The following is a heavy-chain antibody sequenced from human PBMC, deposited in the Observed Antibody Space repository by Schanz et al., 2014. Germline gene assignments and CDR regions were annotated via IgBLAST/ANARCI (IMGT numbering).Heavy chain of an antibody. Sequence: QVQLVESRGGVVQRGGSLRLSCAASGFIFSNYGMHWVRQAPGKGLEWVAFIWSDGSRTYHAESVKGRFTISRYNSRNTLYLQMDSLRDEDTALYYGAKGVASGPTTGPFDPWGQGTLVTVSS. CDR1: GFIFSNYG. V-gene: IGHV3-30*02. D-gene: IGHD1-26*01. J-gene: IGHJ5*02. CDR3: AKGVASGPTTGPFDP. CDR2: IWSDGSRT.